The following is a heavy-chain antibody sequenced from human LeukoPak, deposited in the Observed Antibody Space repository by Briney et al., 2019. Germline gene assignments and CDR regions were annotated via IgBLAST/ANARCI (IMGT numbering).Heavy chain of an antibody. J-gene: IGHJ6*03. CDR1: GYTFTVYY. D-gene: IGHD3-10*01. CDR2: INPNSGGT. Sequence: ASVKVSFKASGYTFTVYYMHWVRQAPGQGREWMGWINPNSGGTNYAQKFQGRVTMTRDTSISTAYMELSRLRSDDTAVYYCARDAYYYGSGNPGGSYYMDVWGKGTTVTVSS. CDR3: ARDAYYYGSGNPGGSYYMDV. V-gene: IGHV1-2*02.